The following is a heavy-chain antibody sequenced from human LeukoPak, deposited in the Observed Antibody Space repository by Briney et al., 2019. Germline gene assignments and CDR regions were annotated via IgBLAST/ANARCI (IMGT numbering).Heavy chain of an antibody. V-gene: IGHV3-30*02. D-gene: IGHD5-18*01. Sequence: PGGSLRLSCAASGFSFNTYGMHWVRQAPDKGLEWVAFIRYDGADKYYADSVKGRFTISRDNSKNTLYLQMNSLRAGDTAVYYCAKDLLDRLSYGYYFDYWGQGTLVTVSS. J-gene: IGHJ4*02. CDR2: IRYDGADK. CDR3: AKDLLDRLSYGYYFDY. CDR1: GFSFNTYG.